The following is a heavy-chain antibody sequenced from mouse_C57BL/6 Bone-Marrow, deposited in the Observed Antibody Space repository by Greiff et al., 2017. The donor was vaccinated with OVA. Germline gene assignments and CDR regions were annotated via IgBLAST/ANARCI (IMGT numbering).Heavy chain of an antibody. CDR2: ISDGGSYT. J-gene: IGHJ2*01. CDR1: GFTFSSYA. Sequence: EVKLQESGGGLVKPGGSLKLSCAASGFTFSSYAMSWVRQTPEKRLEWVATISDGGSYTYYPDNVKGRFTISRDNAKNNPYLQMSHLKSEDTAMYYCARDRAITTVVATDFDYWGQGTTLTVSS. D-gene: IGHD1-1*01. CDR3: ARDRAITTVVATDFDY. V-gene: IGHV5-4*01.